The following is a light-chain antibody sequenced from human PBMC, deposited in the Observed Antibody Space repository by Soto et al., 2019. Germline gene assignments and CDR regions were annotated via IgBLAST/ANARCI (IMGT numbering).Light chain of an antibody. Sequence: EVVMTQPPDTLSVYPGERATLSCRARQSVSSNLAWYRQTPGQAPTLLIYGASTRATGIPARFSGSGSGTEFTLTISSLQSEDFAVYYCQQYNFWWTFGQGTKVEI. CDR2: GAS. V-gene: IGKV3-15*01. J-gene: IGKJ1*01. CDR1: QSVSSN. CDR3: QQYNFWWT.